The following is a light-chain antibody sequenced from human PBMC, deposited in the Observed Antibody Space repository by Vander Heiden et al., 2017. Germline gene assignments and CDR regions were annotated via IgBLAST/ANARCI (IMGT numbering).Light chain of an antibody. CDR1: SLRSYY. V-gene: IGLV3-19*01. CDR2: GKN. CDR3: NSRDSSGNHLGV. Sequence: SSELTQDPAVSVALGQTVRITCQGDSLRSYYASWYQQKPGQAPVLVIYGKNNRPSGIPDRFSGSSSGNTASLTITGAQAEDEADYYCNSRDSSGNHLGVFGGRTKLTVL. J-gene: IGLJ3*02.